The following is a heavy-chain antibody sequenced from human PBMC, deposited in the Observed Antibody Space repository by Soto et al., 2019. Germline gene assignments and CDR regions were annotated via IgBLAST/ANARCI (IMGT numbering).Heavy chain of an antibody. J-gene: IGHJ3*02. CDR3: ARHVEGELSFHGAFDI. CDR2: IYSGGTT. D-gene: IGHD3-16*02. CDR1: GFTVSSNY. V-gene: IGHV3-66*04. Sequence: GGSLRLSCAASGFTVSSNYMSWVRQAPGKGLEWVSVIYSGGTTYYADSVKGRVTISSDNSKDTLYLQMNSLRAEDTAVYYCARHVEGELSFHGAFDIWGQGTMVTVSS.